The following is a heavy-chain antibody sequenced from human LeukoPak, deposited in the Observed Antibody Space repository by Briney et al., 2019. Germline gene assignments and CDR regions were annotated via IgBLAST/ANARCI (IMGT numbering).Heavy chain of an antibody. D-gene: IGHD3-3*01. CDR2: IKQDGSEK. J-gene: IGHJ4*02. CDR3: ARLQYDFWRGYLDF. Sequence: GGSLRLSCAASGFTFSRNWMCWVRQAPGKGLEWVTNIKQDGSEKYYVDSVKGRFTISRDNAKNSLYLQMNSLRVEDTAVYYCARLQYDFWRGYLDFWGQGTLATVSS. V-gene: IGHV3-7*01. CDR1: GFTFSRNW.